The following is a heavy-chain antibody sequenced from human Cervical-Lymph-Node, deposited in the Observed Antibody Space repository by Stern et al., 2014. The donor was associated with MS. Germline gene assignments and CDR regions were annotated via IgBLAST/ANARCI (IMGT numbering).Heavy chain of an antibody. Sequence: QVQLQESGPGLVKPSETLSLTCTVSGDSISSNYWTWIRQPPGKGLDWIGYINYSGSTNYNPSLKSRVPISVDMPKTQFSLRLSSVTAADTAIYYCARLRSGWYDIDYWGQGTLVTVSS. CDR1: GDSISSNY. CDR2: INYSGST. D-gene: IGHD6-19*01. CDR3: ARLRSGWYDIDY. J-gene: IGHJ4*02. V-gene: IGHV4-59*08.